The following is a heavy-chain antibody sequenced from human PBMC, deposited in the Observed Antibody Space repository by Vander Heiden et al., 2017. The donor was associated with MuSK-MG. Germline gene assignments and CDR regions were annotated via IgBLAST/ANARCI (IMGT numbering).Heavy chain of an antibody. J-gene: IGHJ4*02. CDR2: ISGSGGST. CDR3: AKGPLGYCSGGSCSGIFDY. D-gene: IGHD2-15*01. Sequence: EVQLLESGGGLVQPGGSLRLSCAASGFTFSSYAMSWVCQAPGKGLEWVSAISGSGGSTYYADSVKGRFTISRDNSKNTLYLQMNSLRAEETAVYYCAKGPLGYCSGGSCSGIFDYWGQGTLVTVSS. CDR1: GFTFSSYA. V-gene: IGHV3-23*01.